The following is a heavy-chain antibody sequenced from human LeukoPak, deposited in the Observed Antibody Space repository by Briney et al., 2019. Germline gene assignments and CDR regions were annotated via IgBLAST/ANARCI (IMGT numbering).Heavy chain of an antibody. CDR3: ARDPSPMVRGVIPADFDY. V-gene: IGHV3-74*01. CDR2: INSDGSST. Sequence: GGSLRLSCAASGFTFSSYWMHWVRQAPGKGLVWVSRINSDGSSTSYADSVKGRFTISRDNAKNTLYLQMNSLRAEDTAVYYCARDPSPMVRGVIPADFDYWGQGTLVTVSS. CDR1: GFTFSSYW. D-gene: IGHD3-10*01. J-gene: IGHJ4*02.